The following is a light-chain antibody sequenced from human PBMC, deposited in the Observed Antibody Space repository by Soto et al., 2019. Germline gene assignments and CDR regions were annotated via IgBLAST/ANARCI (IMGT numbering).Light chain of an antibody. CDR2: DVS. Sequence: QSVLTQPRSVSGSHGQSVTISCTGTSSDVGGYNYVSWYQQHPGKAPKLMIYDVSKRPSGVPDRFSGSKSGNTASLTISGLQAEDEADHYCCSYAGSYTEVFGTGTKVTVL. CDR1: SSDVGGYNY. CDR3: CSYAGSYTEV. V-gene: IGLV2-11*01. J-gene: IGLJ1*01.